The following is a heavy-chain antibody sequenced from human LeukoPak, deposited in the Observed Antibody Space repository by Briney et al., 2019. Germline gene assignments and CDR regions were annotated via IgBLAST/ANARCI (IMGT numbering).Heavy chain of an antibody. J-gene: IGHJ6*02. Sequence: SETLSLTCTVSGGSIGSYYWSWIRQPPGKGLEWIGYIYYSGGTNYNPSLKSRVTISVDTSKNQFSLKLSSVTAADTAVYYCARDQREWDYYYYGMDVWGQGTTVTVSS. V-gene: IGHV4-59*12. CDR3: ARDQREWDYYYYGMDV. CDR2: IYYSGGT. D-gene: IGHD1-26*01. CDR1: GGSIGSYY.